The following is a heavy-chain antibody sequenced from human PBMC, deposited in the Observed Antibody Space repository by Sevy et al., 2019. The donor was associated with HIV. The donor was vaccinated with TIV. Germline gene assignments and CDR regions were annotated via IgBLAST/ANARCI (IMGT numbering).Heavy chain of an antibody. CDR2: ISGSGGST. J-gene: IGHJ4*02. CDR3: AKGDYYDSSGHFDY. Sequence: GESLKISCAASGFTFSSYAMSWVRQTPGKGLEWVSSISGSGGSTYYADSVKGRFTISRDNSKNTLYLQVDSLRDEDTAVYYCAKGDYYDSSGHFDYWGQGSLVTSPQ. V-gene: IGHV3-23*01. D-gene: IGHD3-22*01. CDR1: GFTFSSYA.